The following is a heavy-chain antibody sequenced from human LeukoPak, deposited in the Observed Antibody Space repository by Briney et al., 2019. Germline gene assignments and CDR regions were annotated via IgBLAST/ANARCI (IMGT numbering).Heavy chain of an antibody. Sequence: GGSLRLSCAASGFTFSSYDMHWVRQAPGKGLEWVAVISYDGNNKYYPDSVKGRFTISRDNSKNTLYLQMNSLRAEDTAMYYCAKDRHYSSSLFDYWGQGTLVTVSS. J-gene: IGHJ4*02. V-gene: IGHV3-30*18. CDR3: AKDRHYSSSLFDY. CDR2: ISYDGNNK. CDR1: GFTFSSYD. D-gene: IGHD6-19*01.